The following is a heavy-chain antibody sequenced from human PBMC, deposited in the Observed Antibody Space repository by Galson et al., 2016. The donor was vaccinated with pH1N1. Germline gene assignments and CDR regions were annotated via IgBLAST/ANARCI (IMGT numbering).Heavy chain of an antibody. CDR1: GDSVSSPNCA. D-gene: IGHD3-10*01. Sequence: CAISGDSVSSPNCAWDWIRQSPSRGLEWLGRTYYMSKWYNDYAVSVQSRITINPDTSKNQLSLHLNSVTPEDTAVYYCARDRGSTLFHNYGMDVWGQGTTVIVSS. V-gene: IGHV6-1*01. CDR3: ARDRGSTLFHNYGMDV. CDR2: TYYMSKWYN. J-gene: IGHJ6*02.